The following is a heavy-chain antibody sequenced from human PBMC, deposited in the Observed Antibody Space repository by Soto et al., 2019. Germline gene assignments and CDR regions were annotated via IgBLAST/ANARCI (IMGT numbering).Heavy chain of an antibody. V-gene: IGHV4-59*01. D-gene: IGHD3-22*01. J-gene: IGHJ6*02. CDR3: ARGKHYDNSGYYFDYYYYGMDV. Sequence: ETLSLTCTVSGGSISSYYWSWIWQPPGKGLEWIGYIYYSGSTNYNPSLKSRVTISVDTSKHQISLKLSSVTAADTAVYYCARGKHYDNSGYYFDYYYYGMDVWGQGTTVTVSS. CDR1: GGSISSYY. CDR2: IYYSGST.